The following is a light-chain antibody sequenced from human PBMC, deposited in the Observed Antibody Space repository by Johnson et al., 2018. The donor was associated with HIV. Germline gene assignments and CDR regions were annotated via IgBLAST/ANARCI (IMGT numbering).Light chain of an antibody. CDR1: SSNIGNNY. Sequence: QSVLTQPPSVSAAPGQKVTISCSGSSSNIGNNYVSWYQQLPGTAPKLLIYDNNKRPSGIPDRFSGSKSGTSVTLAITGLQTGDEADYYCGTWDSSLSAVYVFGTGTKVTVL. CDR3: GTWDSSLSAVYV. J-gene: IGLJ1*01. CDR2: DNN. V-gene: IGLV1-51*01.